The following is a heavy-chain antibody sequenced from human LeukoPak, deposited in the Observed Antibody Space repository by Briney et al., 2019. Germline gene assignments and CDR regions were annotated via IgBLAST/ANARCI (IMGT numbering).Heavy chain of an antibody. CDR2: IYSGGST. CDR1: GFSISNYV. V-gene: IGHV3-66*01. J-gene: IGHJ3*02. CDR3: ARGRGARLTYAFDI. Sequence: GGSLRLSCAASGFSISNYVMTWVRQAPGKGLEWVSVIYSGGSTYYADSVKGRFTISRDNSKNTLYLQMNSLRAEDTAVYYCARGRGARLTYAFDIWGQGTMVTVSS. D-gene: IGHD1-26*01.